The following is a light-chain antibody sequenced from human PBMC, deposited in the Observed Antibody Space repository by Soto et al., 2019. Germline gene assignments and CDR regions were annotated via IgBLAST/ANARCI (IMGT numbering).Light chain of an antibody. CDR3: SSYTSSSTLVV. CDR1: SSDVGGYIY. Sequence: QSALTQPASVSGSPGQSITISCTGTSSDVGGYIYVSWYQQHPGKAPKLMIYDVSNRPSGVSNRFSGSKSVNTASLTISGLQAEDEADYYCSSYTSSSTLVVFGGGTKLTVL. J-gene: IGLJ2*01. CDR2: DVS. V-gene: IGLV2-14*01.